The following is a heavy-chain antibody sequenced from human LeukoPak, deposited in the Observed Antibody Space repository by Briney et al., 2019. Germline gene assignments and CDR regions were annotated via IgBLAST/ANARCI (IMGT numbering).Heavy chain of an antibody. CDR1: GFTFSSYS. CDR3: ARDRGSGSYYETDY. CDR2: ISSSSSYI. Sequence: GGSLRLSCAASGFTFSSYSMNWVRQAPGKGLEWVSSISSSSSYIYYADSVKGRFTISRDNAKNSLYLQMNSLRAEDTAVYYCARDRGSGSYYETDYWGQGTLVTVSS. J-gene: IGHJ4*02. V-gene: IGHV3-21*01. D-gene: IGHD1-26*01.